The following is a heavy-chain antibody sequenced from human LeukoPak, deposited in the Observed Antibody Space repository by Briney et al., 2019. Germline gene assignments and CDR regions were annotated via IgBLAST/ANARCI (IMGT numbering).Heavy chain of an antibody. D-gene: IGHD6-13*01. CDR2: INQGGSEK. CDR3: VTDSPRSGQLVEPDFDY. J-gene: IGHJ4*02. V-gene: IGHV3-7*01. Sequence: GAFLILSCAPSGFTFSTYWIGFVRQAPGKVLECLSNINQGGSEKYYVDSVKGRFTISRDNAKNSLFLQMNSLRAEDTAVYYCVTDSPRSGQLVEPDFDYWGQGSLVTVSS. CDR1: GFTFSTYW.